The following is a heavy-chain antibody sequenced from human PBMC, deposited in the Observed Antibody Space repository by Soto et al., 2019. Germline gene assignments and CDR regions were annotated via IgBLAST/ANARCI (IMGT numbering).Heavy chain of an antibody. CDR2: IYYSGGT. D-gene: IGHD2-21*01. CDR3: AASCVGCGGFNYYGMDV. J-gene: IGHJ6*02. V-gene: IGHV4-31*03. CDR1: GGSISSGGYY. Sequence: SETLSLTCTVSGGSISSGGYYWSWIRQHPGKGLEWIGYIYYSGGTYYNPSLKSRVTISVDTSKNQFSLKLSSVTAADTAVHYCAASCVGCGGFNYYGMDVWGQGTTVTVSS.